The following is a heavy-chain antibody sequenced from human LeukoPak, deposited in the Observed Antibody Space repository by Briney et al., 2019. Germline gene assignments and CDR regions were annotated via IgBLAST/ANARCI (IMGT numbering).Heavy chain of an antibody. V-gene: IGHV3-74*01. D-gene: IGHD6-13*01. CDR1: GFSFSIYW. CDR2: VSNDGSST. CDR3: ATLAAADTDY. J-gene: IGHJ4*02. Sequence: PGGSLRLSCAASGFSFSIYWMHWVRQAPGKGLAWVSRVSNDGSSTSYADSVKGRFTISRDNARNTLFLQMNSLRAEDTAVYYCATLAAADTDYWGQGTLVTVSS.